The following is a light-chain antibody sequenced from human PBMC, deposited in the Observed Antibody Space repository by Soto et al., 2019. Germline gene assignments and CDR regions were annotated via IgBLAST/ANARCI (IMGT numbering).Light chain of an antibody. CDR3: QQYDDSVWT. Sequence: DIQMTQSPSSLSASVGDRVTITCRASQTIIRYLNWYQQKPGKAPKLLIFAASSLQSGVPSRFSGSGSGTEFTLAISSLQPEDFATYYCQQYDDSVWTFGQGTKVDIK. CDR1: QTIIRY. J-gene: IGKJ1*01. CDR2: AAS. V-gene: IGKV1-39*01.